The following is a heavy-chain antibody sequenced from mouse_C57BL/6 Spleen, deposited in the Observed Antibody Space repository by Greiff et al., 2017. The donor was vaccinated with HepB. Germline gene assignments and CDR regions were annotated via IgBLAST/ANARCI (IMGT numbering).Heavy chain of an antibody. CDR2: ISSGGDYI. D-gene: IGHD2-5*01. Sequence: EVHLVESGEGLVKPGGSLKLSCAASGFTFSSYAMSWVRQTPEKRLEWVAYISSGGDYIYYADTVKGRFTISRDNARNTLYLQMSSLKSEDTAMYYCTRDLISNYGFDVWGTGTTVTVSS. CDR3: TRDLISNYGFDV. CDR1: GFTFSSYA. V-gene: IGHV5-9-1*02. J-gene: IGHJ1*03.